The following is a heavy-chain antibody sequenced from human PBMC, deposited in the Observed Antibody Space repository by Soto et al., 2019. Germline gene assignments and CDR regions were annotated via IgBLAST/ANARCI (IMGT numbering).Heavy chain of an antibody. CDR1: GFSFSNFD. Sequence: EVQLLESGGGSVQPGGSLRLSCAASGFSFSNFDMSWVRQAPGKGLEWVSTISPGGGRTSYADSVEGRFTISRDNSKNMLYLNLDRLRAEATAVYYCACRTGFDYWGQGTRVIVSS. J-gene: IGHJ4*02. V-gene: IGHV3-23*01. CDR2: ISPGGGRT. D-gene: IGHD1-1*01. CDR3: ACRTGFDY.